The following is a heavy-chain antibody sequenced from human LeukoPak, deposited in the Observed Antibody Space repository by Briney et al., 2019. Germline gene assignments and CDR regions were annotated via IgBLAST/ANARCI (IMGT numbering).Heavy chain of an antibody. J-gene: IGHJ4*02. CDR1: GFTFSSYA. V-gene: IGHV3-30*04. D-gene: IGHD4-17*01. CDR3: ARITVTNPTDY. Sequence: GGSLRLSCAASGFTFSSYAMHWARQAPGKGLEWVAVISYDGSNKYYADSVKGRFTISRDNSKNTLYLQMNSLRAEDTAVYYCARITVTNPTDYWGQGTLVTVSS. CDR2: ISYDGSNK.